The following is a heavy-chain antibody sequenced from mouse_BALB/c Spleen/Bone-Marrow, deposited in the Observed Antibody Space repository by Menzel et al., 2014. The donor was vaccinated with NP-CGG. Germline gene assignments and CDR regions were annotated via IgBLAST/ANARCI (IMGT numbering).Heavy chain of an antibody. CDR3: TRDAMDY. CDR2: ISSGGSYT. V-gene: IGHV5-6-4*01. CDR1: GFTFSSYT. J-gene: IGHJ4*01. Sequence: EVQLVESGGDLVKPGGSLKLSCAASGFTFSSYTMSWVRQTPEKRLEWVATISSGGSYTYYPDSVKGRFTISRDNAKNTLYLQMSSLKSEDTAMYYCTRDAMDYWGQGTSVTVSS.